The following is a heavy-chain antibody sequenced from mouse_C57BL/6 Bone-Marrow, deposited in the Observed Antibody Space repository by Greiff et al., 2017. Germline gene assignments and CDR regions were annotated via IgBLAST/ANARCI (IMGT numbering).Heavy chain of an antibody. CDR1: GYTFTDYN. D-gene: IGHD1-1*01. Sequence: DVQLQESGPELVKPGASVKIPCKASGYTFTDYNMDWVKQSHGKSLEWIGDINPNNGGTIYNQKFKGKATLTVDKSSSTDYMELRSLTSEDTAVYYCAREGYYDYGSSYYYAMDYWGQGTSVTVSS. CDR3: AREGYYDYGSSYYYAMDY. J-gene: IGHJ4*01. CDR2: INPNNGGT. V-gene: IGHV1-18*01.